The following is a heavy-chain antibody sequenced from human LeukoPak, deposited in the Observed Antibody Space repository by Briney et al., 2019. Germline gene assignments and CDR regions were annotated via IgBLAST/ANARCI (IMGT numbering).Heavy chain of an antibody. Sequence: ASVKVSCKASGGTCSSYAISWVRQAPGQGLEWMGRIIPILGIANYAQKFQGRVRITADKSTSTAYMELSSLRSEDTAVYYCARDGCSGGSCYSDFDYWGQGTLVTVSS. D-gene: IGHD2-15*01. J-gene: IGHJ4*02. V-gene: IGHV1-69*04. CDR1: GGTCSSYA. CDR3: ARDGCSGGSCYSDFDY. CDR2: IIPILGIA.